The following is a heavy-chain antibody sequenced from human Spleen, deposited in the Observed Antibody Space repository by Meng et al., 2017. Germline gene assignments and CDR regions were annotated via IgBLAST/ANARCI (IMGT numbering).Heavy chain of an antibody. D-gene: IGHD4-11*01. J-gene: IGHJ5*02. CDR3: ARGPRITVAGGWFDP. CDR2: INHSGST. Sequence: QGHLHQWGAGLLKPSETPPLTCVGYGGSFRGYYWSWIRQPPGKGLEWIGEINHSGSTNYNPSLKSRVTISVDTSKNQFSLKLNSVTAADTAVYYCARGPRITVAGGWFDPWGQGTLVTVFS. CDR1: GGSFRGYY. V-gene: IGHV4-34*01.